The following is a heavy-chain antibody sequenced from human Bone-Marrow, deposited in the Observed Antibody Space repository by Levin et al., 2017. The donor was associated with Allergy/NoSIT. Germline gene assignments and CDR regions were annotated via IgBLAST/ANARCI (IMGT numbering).Heavy chain of an antibody. D-gene: IGHD5-18*01. Sequence: SGPTLVKPTQTVTLTCNFSGFSLSTSGMRVNWIRQSPGKALEWLARVDWDDDKFYSSSLKTRLTISKDTSKNQVVLTMTNMDPEDTGRYYCARSRGYSTADQNFYFYYAMDVWGQGTPVTVSS. CDR2: VDWDDDK. CDR1: GFSLSTSGMR. V-gene: IGHV2-70*04. CDR3: ARSRGYSTADQNFYFYYAMDV. J-gene: IGHJ6*02.